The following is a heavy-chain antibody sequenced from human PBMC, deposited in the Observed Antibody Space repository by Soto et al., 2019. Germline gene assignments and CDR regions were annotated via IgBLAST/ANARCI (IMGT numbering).Heavy chain of an antibody. Sequence: EVELVESGGRLVKVGGSLRLSCVASGFSFSRAWMNWVRKAPGKGLQWVGGIRSKSDRGKADYMTSLTNRFTISKDDSKNTVYLDMHSLRSEDTGVYFCTTAQDGSSWQSDWYFALWGRGTLVTVSS. D-gene: IGHD6-13*01. CDR2: IRSKSDRGKA. V-gene: IGHV3-15*07. CDR1: GFSFSRAW. J-gene: IGHJ2*01. CDR3: TTAQDGSSWQSDWYFAL.